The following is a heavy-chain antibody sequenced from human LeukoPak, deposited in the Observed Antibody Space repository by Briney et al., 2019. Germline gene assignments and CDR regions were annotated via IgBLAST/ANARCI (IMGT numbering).Heavy chain of an antibody. V-gene: IGHV1-8*01. Sequence: ASVKVSCKASGYTFTSYDINWVRQATGQGLEWMGWMNPNRGNTGYAQKFQGRVTMTRNTSISTAYMELSSLRSEDTAVYYCARGMVGTRDKRIRYFDYWGQGTLVTVSS. CDR3: ARGMVGTRDKRIRYFDY. J-gene: IGHJ4*02. D-gene: IGHD3-10*01. CDR1: GYTFTSYD. CDR2: MNPNRGNT.